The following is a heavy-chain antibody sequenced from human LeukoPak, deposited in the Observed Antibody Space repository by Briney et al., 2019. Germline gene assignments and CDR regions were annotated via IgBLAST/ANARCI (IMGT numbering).Heavy chain of an antibody. V-gene: IGHV3-30*02. CDR2: IWNDGSNS. J-gene: IGHJ3*02. CDR1: GFTFGAYG. CDR3: VAHSCSGGTWSGSWPVDI. D-gene: IGHD2-15*01. Sequence: GGSLRLSCAASGFTFGAYGMRWVRQAAGKGPEWVAIIWNDGSNSYYGESVEGRFRISRDNSKRTLYLQMSSLRAEDTAVYYCVAHSCSGGTWSGSWPVDIWGQGTSVIVSS.